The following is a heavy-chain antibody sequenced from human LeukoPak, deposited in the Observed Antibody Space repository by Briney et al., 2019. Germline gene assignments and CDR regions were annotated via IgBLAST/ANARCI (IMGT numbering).Heavy chain of an antibody. D-gene: IGHD1-1*01. CDR1: GFTFSSYD. V-gene: IGHV3-13*01. J-gene: IGHJ6*02. CDR2: IGTAGDT. Sequence: GGSLRLSCAASGFTFSSYDMHWVRQATGKGLEWVSAIGTAGDTYYPGSVKGRFTISRENAKNSLYLQMNSPRAGDTAVYYCARGPNWNDVYYGMDVWGQGTTVTVSS. CDR3: ARGPNWNDVYYGMDV.